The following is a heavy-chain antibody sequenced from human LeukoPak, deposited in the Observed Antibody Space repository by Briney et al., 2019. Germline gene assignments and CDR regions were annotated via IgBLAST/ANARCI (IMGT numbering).Heavy chain of an antibody. J-gene: IGHJ5*02. CDR2: INHSGST. CDR1: GGSFSGYY. D-gene: IGHD2-15*01. V-gene: IGHV4-34*01. CDR3: ASPGGCSGGSCYSLGGWFDP. Sequence: SETLSLTCAVYGGSFSGYYWSWIRQPPGKGLEWIGEINHSGSTNYNPSLKSRVTISVDTSKNQFSLKLSSVTAADTAVYYCASPGGCSGGSCYSLGGWFDPWGQGTLVIVSS.